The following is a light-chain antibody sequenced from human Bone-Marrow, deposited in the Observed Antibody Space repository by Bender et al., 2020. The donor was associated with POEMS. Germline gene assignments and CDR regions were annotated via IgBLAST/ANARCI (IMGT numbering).Light chain of an antibody. CDR3: AAWDDSLSEGV. CDR1: SSNIGSTY. V-gene: IGLV1-47*01. J-gene: IGLJ2*01. CDR2: RND. Sequence: QSVVTQPPSLSEAPRQRVTISCSGSSSNIGSTYVYWYKQLPGTAPKLVIYRNDQRPSGVPDRFSGSKSGTSGSLAISGLRSEDEADYYCAAWDDSLSEGVFGGGTKLTVL.